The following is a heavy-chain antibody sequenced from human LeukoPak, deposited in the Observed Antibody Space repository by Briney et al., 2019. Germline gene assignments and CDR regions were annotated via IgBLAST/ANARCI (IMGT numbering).Heavy chain of an antibody. D-gene: IGHD3-10*01. J-gene: IGHJ6*02. V-gene: IGHV3-23*01. CDR1: GFTFSSYA. CDR2: ISGSGGST. Sequence: GGSLRLSCAASGFTFSSYAMSWVRQAPGKGLEWVSAISGSGGSTYYADSVKGRFTISRDNSKNTLYLQMNSLRAEDTAVYYCAKETVYYGSGSYYGGMDVWGQGTTVTVSS. CDR3: AKETVYYGSGSYYGGMDV.